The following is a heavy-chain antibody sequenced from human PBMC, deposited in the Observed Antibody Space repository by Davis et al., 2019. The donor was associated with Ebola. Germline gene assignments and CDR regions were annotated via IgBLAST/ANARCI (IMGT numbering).Heavy chain of an antibody. CDR1: GGSISSSSYY. V-gene: IGHV4-39*07. CDR2: IYYSGST. D-gene: IGHD6-6*01. Sequence: PSETLSLTCTVSGGSISSSSYYWGWIRQPPGKGLEWIGSIYYSGSTYYNPSLKSRVTISVDTSKNQFSLKLSSVTAADTAVYYCGAEYSSSSLWGNANWFDPWGQGTLVTVSS. CDR3: GAEYSSSSLWGNANWFDP. J-gene: IGHJ5*02.